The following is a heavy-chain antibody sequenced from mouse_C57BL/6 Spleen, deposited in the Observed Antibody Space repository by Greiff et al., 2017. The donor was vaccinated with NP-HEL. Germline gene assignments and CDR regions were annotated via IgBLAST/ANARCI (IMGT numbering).Heavy chain of an antibody. V-gene: IGHV1-4*01. J-gene: IGHJ4*01. CDR2: INPSSGYT. D-gene: IGHD1-1*01. Sequence: VQLQQSGAELARPGASVKMSCKASGYTFTSYTMHWVKQRPGQGLEWIGYINPSSGYTKYNQKFKDKATLTADKSSSTAYMQLSSLTSEDSAVYYCARSPFITTVVDYWGQGTSVTVSS. CDR3: ARSPFITTVVDY. CDR1: GYTFTSYT.